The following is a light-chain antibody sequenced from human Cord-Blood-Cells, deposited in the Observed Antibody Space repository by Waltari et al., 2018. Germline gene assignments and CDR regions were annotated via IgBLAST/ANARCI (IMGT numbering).Light chain of an antibody. V-gene: IGLV4-60*03. CDR3: ETWDSNTRV. Sequence: QPVLTQSSSASASLGSSVKLPCTLSSGHSSYIIARHHQQPGKAPRYLMKLEGSGSYNKGSGVPDRFSGSSSGADRYLTISNLQSEDEADYYCETWDSNTRVFGGGTKLTVL. CDR1: SGHSSYI. J-gene: IGLJ3*02. CDR2: LEGSGSY.